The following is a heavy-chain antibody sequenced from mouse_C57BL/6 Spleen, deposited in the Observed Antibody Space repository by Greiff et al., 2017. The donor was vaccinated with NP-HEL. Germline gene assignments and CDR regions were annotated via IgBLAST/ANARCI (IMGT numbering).Heavy chain of an antibody. Sequence: EVKLMESGGDLVKPGGSLKLSCAASGFTFSSYGMSWVRQTPDKRLEWVATISSGGSYTYYPDSVKGRFTISRDNAKNTLYLQMSSLKSEDTAMYYCARLRGDSWYFDVWGTGTTVTVSS. V-gene: IGHV5-6*01. CDR2: ISSGGSYT. CDR1: GFTFSSYG. J-gene: IGHJ1*03. CDR3: ARLRGDSWYFDV. D-gene: IGHD2-13*01.